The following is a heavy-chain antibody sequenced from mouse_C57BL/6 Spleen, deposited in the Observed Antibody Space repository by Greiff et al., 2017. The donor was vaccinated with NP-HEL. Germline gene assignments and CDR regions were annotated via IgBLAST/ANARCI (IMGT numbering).Heavy chain of an antibody. CDR2: INPSNGGT. Sequence: VQLQQSGTELVKPGASVKLSCKASGYTFTSYWMHWVKPRPGQGLEWIGNINPSNGGTNYNEKFKRKATLTVDKSSSTAYMQLSSLTSEDSAVYCCAIEGLYDGYDRGGAMDYWGQGTSVTVSS. CDR1: GYTFTSYW. CDR3: AIEGLYDGYDRGGAMDY. V-gene: IGHV1-53*01. J-gene: IGHJ4*01. D-gene: IGHD2-3*01.